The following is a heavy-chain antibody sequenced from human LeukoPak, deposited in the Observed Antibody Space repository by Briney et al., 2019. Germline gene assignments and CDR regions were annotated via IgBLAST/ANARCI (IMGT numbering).Heavy chain of an antibody. CDR2: ISSSSSSR. D-gene: IGHD2-21*02. J-gene: IGHJ4*02. CDR1: GFPFSSYT. V-gene: IGHV3-48*02. Sequence: PGGSLRLSCAASGFPFSSYTMNWVRQAPGKGLEWVSYISSSSSSRYYADSVKGRFTISRDNAENSLYLQMTSLRDEDTAVYYCARDTAGPDYWGQATLVTVSS. CDR3: ARDTAGPDY.